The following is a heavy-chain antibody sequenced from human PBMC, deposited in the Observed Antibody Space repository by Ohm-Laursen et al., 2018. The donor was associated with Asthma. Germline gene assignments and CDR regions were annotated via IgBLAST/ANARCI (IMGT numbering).Heavy chain of an antibody. CDR3: ARTNFLDY. CDR2: ISVGGSR. J-gene: IGHJ4*02. CDR1: GYTFSRYS. V-gene: IGHV3-23*01. Sequence: SLRPSCAASGYTFSRYSIHWVRQAPGKGLEWVSGISVGGSRNYGDSVKDRFTISRDNSKNTLYLQMNGLRVEDTAIYYCARTNFLDYWGQGTLVTVSS.